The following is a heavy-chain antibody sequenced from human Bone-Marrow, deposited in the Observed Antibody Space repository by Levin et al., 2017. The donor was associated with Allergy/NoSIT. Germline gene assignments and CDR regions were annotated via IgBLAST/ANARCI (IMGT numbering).Heavy chain of an antibody. CDR2: INHSGST. Sequence: SSETLSLTCAVYGGSFSGYYWSWIRQPPGKGLEWIGEINHSGSTNYNPSLKSRVTISVDTSKNQFSLKLSSVTAADTAVYYCASHLGAGITTVYWGQGTLVTVSS. D-gene: IGHD3-10*01. CDR1: GGSFSGYY. J-gene: IGHJ4*02. CDR3: ASHLGAGITTVY. V-gene: IGHV4-34*01.